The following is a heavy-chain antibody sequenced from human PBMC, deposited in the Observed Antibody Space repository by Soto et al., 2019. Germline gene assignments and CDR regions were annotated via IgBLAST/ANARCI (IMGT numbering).Heavy chain of an antibody. CDR3: AKGGVFLEGGEWKYYYYYYMDV. D-gene: IGHD3-3*01. V-gene: IGHV3-9*01. J-gene: IGHJ6*03. CDR1: GFTFDDYA. Sequence: GGSLRLSCAASGFTFDDYAMHWVRQAPGKGLEWVSGISWNSGSIGYADSVKGRFTISRDNAKNSLYLQMNGLRAEDTALYYCAKGGVFLEGGEWKYYYYYYMDVWGKGTTVTVSS. CDR2: ISWNSGSI.